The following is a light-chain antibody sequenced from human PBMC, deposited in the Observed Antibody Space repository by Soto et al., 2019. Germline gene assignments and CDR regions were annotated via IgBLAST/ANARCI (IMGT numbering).Light chain of an antibody. CDR2: EVS. Sequence: DVVVTQSPLSLPVTLGQSASISCRSSQSLENSDGKTYLSWFKRRPGQSPRRLISEVSKRDSGVPDRIRGSGLGTDFTLHISSVEAEDVGVYYCMQGRHLAWTFGQGTRVEIK. CDR1: QSLENSDGKTY. J-gene: IGKJ1*01. CDR3: MQGRHLAWT. V-gene: IGKV2-30*01.